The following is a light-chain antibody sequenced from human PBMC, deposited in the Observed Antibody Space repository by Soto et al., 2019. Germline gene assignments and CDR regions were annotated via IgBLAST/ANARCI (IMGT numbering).Light chain of an antibody. J-gene: IGKJ4*01. CDR3: QQLNSYPLT. Sequence: IQLTQSPSSLSASVGDRVTITCRASQGISSYLAWYQQKPEKAPKLLIYAASTLQSGVPSRFSGSGSGTDFTLTISSLQPEDFEAYYCQQLNSYPLTFGGGTKVDIK. V-gene: IGKV1-9*01. CDR2: AAS. CDR1: QGISSY.